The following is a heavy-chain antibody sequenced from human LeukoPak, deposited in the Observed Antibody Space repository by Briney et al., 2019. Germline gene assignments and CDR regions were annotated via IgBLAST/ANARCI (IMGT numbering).Heavy chain of an antibody. CDR2: ISAYNGNT. V-gene: IGHV1-18*01. D-gene: IGHD6-19*01. CDR1: GYTFTSYG. J-gene: IGHJ5*02. CDR3: ARTAVAGISLFDP. Sequence: ASGKVSCKASGYTFTSYGISWVRQAPGQGLEWMGWISAYNGNTNYAQKLQGRGTMTTDTSTTTAYMELRSLRSDDTAVYYCARTAVAGISLFDPWGQGTLVTVSS.